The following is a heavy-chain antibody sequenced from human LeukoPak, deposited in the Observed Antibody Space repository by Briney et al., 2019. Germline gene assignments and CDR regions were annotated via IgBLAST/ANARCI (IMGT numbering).Heavy chain of an antibody. CDR1: GGSISSSSYY. V-gene: IGHV4-39*07. D-gene: IGHD3-10*01. J-gene: IGHJ6*02. Sequence: SETLSLTCTVSGGSISSSSYYWGWIRQPPGKGLEWIGNIYHSGSTYYNPSLKSRVTISVDTSKNQFSLKLSSVTAADTAVYYCARVGTMVRGVKYGMDVWGQGTTVTVSS. CDR2: IYHSGST. CDR3: ARVGTMVRGVKYGMDV.